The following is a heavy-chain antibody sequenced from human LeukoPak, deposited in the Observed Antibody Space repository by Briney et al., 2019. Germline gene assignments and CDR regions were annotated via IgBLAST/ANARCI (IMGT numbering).Heavy chain of an antibody. Sequence: ASVKVSCKASGGTFSSYAISWVRQAPGQGLEWMGGIIPIFGIANYAQKFQGRVTITTDESTSTAYMELSSLRSEDTAVYYCASSITMIVVVIPPYFDYWGQGTLVTVSS. CDR2: IIPIFGIA. CDR1: GGTFSSYA. CDR3: ASSITMIVVVIPPYFDY. D-gene: IGHD3-22*01. V-gene: IGHV1-69*05. J-gene: IGHJ4*02.